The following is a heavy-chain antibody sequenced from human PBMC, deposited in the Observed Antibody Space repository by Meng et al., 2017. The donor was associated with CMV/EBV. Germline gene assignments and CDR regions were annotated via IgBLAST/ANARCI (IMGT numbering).Heavy chain of an antibody. V-gene: IGHV4-34*01. CDR2: INHSGST. Sequence: SETLSLTCAVYGGSFSGYYWSWIRQPPGKGLEWIGEINHSGSTNYNPSLKGRVTISVDTSKNQFSLKLSSVTAADTAVYYCARGRVSSWYGTSYYYYGMDVWGQGTTVTVSS. J-gene: IGHJ6*02. CDR1: GGSFSGYY. CDR3: ARGRVSSWYGTSYYYYGMDV. D-gene: IGHD6-13*01.